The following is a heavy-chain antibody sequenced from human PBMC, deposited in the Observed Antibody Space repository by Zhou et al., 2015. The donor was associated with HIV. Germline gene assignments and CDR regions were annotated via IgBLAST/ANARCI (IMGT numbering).Heavy chain of an antibody. CDR2: IWFDGSKE. J-gene: IGHJ4*02. CDR1: GFTFSSYG. CDR3: ARWSVKGGNYEGVHH. Sequence: QVQLVESGGGVVQPGRSLRLSCAASGFTFSSYGMHWVRQAPGKGLEWVAAIWFDGSKEYYADSVKGRFAISRDNSKNTLYLQMNSLRVEDTAVYYCARWSVKGGNYEGVHHWGQGIMVTVSS. V-gene: IGHV3-33*01. D-gene: IGHD3-22*01.